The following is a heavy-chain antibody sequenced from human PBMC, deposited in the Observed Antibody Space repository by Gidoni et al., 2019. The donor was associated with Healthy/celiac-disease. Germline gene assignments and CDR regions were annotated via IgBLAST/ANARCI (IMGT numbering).Heavy chain of an antibody. D-gene: IGHD2-21*02. CDR3: ARTYCGGDCYSNWYFDL. Sequence: QVQLVQSGAEVKKPGASVKVSCQASGYTFTSSYMHWVRPAPGQGLEWMGIINPSGVSTSYAQKFQGRVTMTRDTSTSTVYMELSSLRSEDTAVYYCARTYCGGDCYSNWYFDLWGRGTLVTVSS. J-gene: IGHJ2*01. V-gene: IGHV1-46*01. CDR1: GYTFTSSY. CDR2: INPSGVST.